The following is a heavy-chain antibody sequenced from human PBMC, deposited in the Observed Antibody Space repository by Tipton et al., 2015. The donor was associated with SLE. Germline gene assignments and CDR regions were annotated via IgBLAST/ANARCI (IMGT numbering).Heavy chain of an antibody. CDR1: GGSISGYY. CDR2: INHSGST. Sequence: TLSLTCTVSGGSISGYYWSWVRQPPGKGLEWIGEINHSGSTNYNPSLKSRVTISVDTSKNQFSLKLSSVTAADTAVYYCAGRSRGWFDPWGQGTLVTVSS. J-gene: IGHJ5*02. CDR3: AGRSRGWFDP. V-gene: IGHV4-34*01. D-gene: IGHD5/OR15-5a*01.